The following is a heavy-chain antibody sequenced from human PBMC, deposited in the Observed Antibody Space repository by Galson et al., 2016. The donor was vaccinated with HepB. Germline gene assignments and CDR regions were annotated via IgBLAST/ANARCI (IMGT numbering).Heavy chain of an antibody. D-gene: IGHD3-22*01. V-gene: IGHV3-30*04. CDR3: ARVKARDYYDSRGYHLDY. CDR1: GFTFRTYA. J-gene: IGHJ4*02. CDR2: ISSDGNKK. Sequence: SLRLSCAASGFTFRTYAMHWVRQAPGTGLEWVAVISSDGNKKYYTDSVKGRFTISRDNSMNTLYLQMNSLTAEDTAVYYCARVKARDYYDSRGYHLDYWGQGTLVTVSS.